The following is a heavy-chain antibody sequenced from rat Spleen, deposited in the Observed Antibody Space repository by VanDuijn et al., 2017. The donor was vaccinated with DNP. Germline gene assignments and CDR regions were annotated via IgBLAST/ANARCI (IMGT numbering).Heavy chain of an antibody. Sequence: EVQLVESGGGLVQPGRSLKLSCAASGFTFSDYNMAWVRQAPKKGLEWVATIIYDGSRTYYRDSVKGRFTISRDNAKSTLYLQMDSLRSEDTATYYCATHHRIHTMSITTGFDYWGQGVMVTVSS. D-gene: IGHD1-9*01. CDR1: GFTFSDYN. J-gene: IGHJ2*01. CDR3: ATHHRIHTMSITTGFDY. CDR2: IIYDGSRT. V-gene: IGHV5S10*01.